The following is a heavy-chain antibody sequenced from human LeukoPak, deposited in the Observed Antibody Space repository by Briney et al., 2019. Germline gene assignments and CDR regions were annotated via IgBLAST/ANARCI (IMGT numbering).Heavy chain of an antibody. CDR1: AAPITSYY. Sequence: KPSETLSLTCTVSAAPITSYYWSWTRQPPGKGLEWIGYIYYSGSTNYNPSLKSRVAISLDTSKNQFFLKLSSVTAADTAVYYCARKRSFALWGEGPMVSVSS. V-gene: IGHV4-59*01. CDR3: ARKRSFAL. CDR2: IYYSGST. J-gene: IGHJ4*02. D-gene: IGHD3-9*01.